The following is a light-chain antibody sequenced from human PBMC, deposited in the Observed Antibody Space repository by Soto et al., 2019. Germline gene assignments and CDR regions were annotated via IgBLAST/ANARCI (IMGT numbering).Light chain of an antibody. CDR3: HSYDSSLSGSV. J-gene: IGLJ2*01. CDR2: GNS. CDR1: RSNIGAGYD. Sequence: QSVLTQPPSVSGAPGQRVTISCTASRSNIGAGYDVHWYQHLPGTAPKLLIYGNSNRPSGVPDRFSGSKSGTSASLAITGLQAEDEADYYCHSYDSSLSGSVFGGGTQLTVL. V-gene: IGLV1-40*01.